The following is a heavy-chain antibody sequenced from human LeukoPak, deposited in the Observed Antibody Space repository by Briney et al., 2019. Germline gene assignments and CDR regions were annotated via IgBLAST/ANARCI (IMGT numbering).Heavy chain of an antibody. J-gene: IGHJ4*02. CDR3: ARVLADSSGWYHFDY. Sequence: SETLSLTCTVSGGSINSHYWSWIRQPPGKGLEWIGYISYTRNTNYNPSLKSRVTISVDTSKKQFSLKLSSVTAADTAVYYCARVLADSSGWYHFDYWGQGTLATVSS. CDR2: ISYTRNT. D-gene: IGHD6-19*01. CDR1: GGSINSHY. V-gene: IGHV4-59*11.